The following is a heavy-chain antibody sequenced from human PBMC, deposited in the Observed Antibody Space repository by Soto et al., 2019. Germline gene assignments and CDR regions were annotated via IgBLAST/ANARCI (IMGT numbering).Heavy chain of an antibody. CDR2: IYSGGST. J-gene: IGHJ6*02. D-gene: IGHD6-13*01. V-gene: IGHV3-53*04. Sequence: GGSLRLSCAASGFTVSGNYMSWVRQAPGKGLEWVSVIYSGGSTYYADSVKGRFTISRHNSKNTLYLQMNSLRAEDTAVYYCARGYSSSWIHGMDVWGQGTTVTVSS. CDR3: ARGYSSSWIHGMDV. CDR1: GFTVSGNY.